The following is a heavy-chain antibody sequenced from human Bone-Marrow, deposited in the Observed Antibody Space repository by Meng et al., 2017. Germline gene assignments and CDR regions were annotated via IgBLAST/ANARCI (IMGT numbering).Heavy chain of an antibody. Sequence: GESLKISCTASGFTFGDYAMSWFRQAPGKGLEWVGFIRSKAYGGTTEYAASVKGRFTISRDDSKSIAYLQMNSLKTEDTAVYYCTSPYYAADYWGQGTLVTVSS. CDR1: GFTFGDYA. J-gene: IGHJ4*02. CDR2: IRSKAYGGTT. V-gene: IGHV3-49*03. D-gene: IGHD2-2*01. CDR3: TSPYYAADY.